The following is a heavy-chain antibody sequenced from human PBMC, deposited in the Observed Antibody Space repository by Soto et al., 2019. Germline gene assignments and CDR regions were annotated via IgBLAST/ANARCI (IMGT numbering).Heavy chain of an antibody. V-gene: IGHV3-33*01. CDR3: ARDLTWGAYCGGHCSPGAFDI. CDR1: GFTFSRYA. D-gene: IGHD2-21*02. CDR2: IWYDGSNK. J-gene: IGHJ3*02. Sequence: QVQLVESGGGVVQPGRSLRLSCAASGFTFSRYAMHWVRQAPGKGLEWVAVIWYDGSNKYYADSVKGRFTISRDNSKNTLYLQVSSLRAEDTAVYYCARDLTWGAYCGGHCSPGAFDIWGQGTLVTVSS.